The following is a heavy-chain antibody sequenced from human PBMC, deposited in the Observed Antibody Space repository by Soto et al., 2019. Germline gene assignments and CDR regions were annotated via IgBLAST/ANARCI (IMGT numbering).Heavy chain of an antibody. CDR2: ISYDGSNK. J-gene: IGHJ4*02. Sequence: QVQLVESGGGVVQPGRSLRLSCAASGFTFSSYAMHWVRQAPGKGLEWVAVISYDGSNKYYADSVKGRFTISRDNSKNTLYLTMNSLGAEDTGVYYCAGGRGRGDDSSGYYSFFDYWGQGTLVTVSS. V-gene: IGHV3-30-3*01. CDR3: AGGRGRGDDSSGYYSFFDY. D-gene: IGHD3-22*01. CDR1: GFTFSSYA.